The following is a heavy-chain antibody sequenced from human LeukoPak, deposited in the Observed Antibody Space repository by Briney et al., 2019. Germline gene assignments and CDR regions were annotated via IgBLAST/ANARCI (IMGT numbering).Heavy chain of an antibody. D-gene: IGHD3-22*01. Sequence: PSQTLSLTCTVSGGSISSGGYYWSWIRQHPGKGLEWIGYIYYSGSTYYNPSLKSRVTISVETSKNQFSLKLSSVTAADTAVYYCARDNLIVVVPGRGESWFDPWGQGTLVTVSS. CDR1: GGSISSGGYY. J-gene: IGHJ5*02. V-gene: IGHV4-31*03. CDR2: IYYSGST. CDR3: ARDNLIVVVPGRGESWFDP.